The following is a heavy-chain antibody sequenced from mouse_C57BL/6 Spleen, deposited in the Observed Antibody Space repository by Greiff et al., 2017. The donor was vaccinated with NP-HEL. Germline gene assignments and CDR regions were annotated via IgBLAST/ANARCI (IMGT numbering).Heavy chain of an antibody. CDR1: GFNIKDDY. D-gene: IGHD2-3*01. J-gene: IGHJ3*01. CDR3: TTYDGYSWFAY. CDR2: IDPENGDT. V-gene: IGHV14-4*01. Sequence: VQLQQSGAELVRPGASVKLSCTASGFNIKDDYMHWVKQRPEQGLEWIGWIDPENGDTEYASKFQGKATITADTSSNTAYLQLSSLTSEDTAVYYCTTYDGYSWFAYWGQGTLVTVSA.